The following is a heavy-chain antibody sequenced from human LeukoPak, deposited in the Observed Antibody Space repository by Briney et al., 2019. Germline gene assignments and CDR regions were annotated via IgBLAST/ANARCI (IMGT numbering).Heavy chain of an antibody. V-gene: IGHV4-34*01. CDR3: ARQSVAGTFDY. Sequence: PSETLSLTCAVSGGSFSGYYWSWIRQPPGKGLEWIGEINHSGSTNYNPSLKSRVTISVDTSKNRFSLKLSSVTAADTAVYNCARQSVAGTFDYWGQGTLVTVSS. J-gene: IGHJ4*02. D-gene: IGHD6-19*01. CDR2: INHSGST. CDR1: GGSFSGYY.